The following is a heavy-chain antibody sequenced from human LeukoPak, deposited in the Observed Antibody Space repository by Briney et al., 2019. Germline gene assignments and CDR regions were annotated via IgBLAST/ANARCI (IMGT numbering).Heavy chain of an antibody. CDR2: ISGSGGST. J-gene: IGHJ3*02. Sequence: AGGSLRLSCAASGFTFSSYAMRGVRQARGKGLEGVSGISGSGGSTYYADSVKGRFTISRDNSKNTLYLQMTSLRPEDTAVYYCAKLPVTTGWAAFDIWGQGTKVAVSS. CDR1: GFTFSSYA. V-gene: IGHV3-23*01. D-gene: IGHD4-17*01. CDR3: AKLPVTTGWAAFDI.